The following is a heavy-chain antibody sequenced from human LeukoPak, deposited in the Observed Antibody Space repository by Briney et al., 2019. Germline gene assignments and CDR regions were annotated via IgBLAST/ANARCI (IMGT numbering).Heavy chain of an antibody. CDR1: GYTFTSYG. CDR3: ARAYDILTGYYINNWFGP. CDR2: ISAYNGNT. V-gene: IGHV1-18*01. Sequence: GASVKVSCKASGYTFTSYGISWVRQAPGQGLEWMGWISAYNGNTNYAQKLQGRVTMTTDTSTSTAYMELRSLRSDDTAVYYCARAYDILTGYYINNWFGPWGQGTLVTVSS. D-gene: IGHD3-9*01. J-gene: IGHJ5*02.